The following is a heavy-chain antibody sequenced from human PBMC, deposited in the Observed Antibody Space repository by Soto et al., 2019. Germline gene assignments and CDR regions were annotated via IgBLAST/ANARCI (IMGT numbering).Heavy chain of an antibody. Sequence: EVQLVESGGGLVQPGRSLRLACAASGFTFDQYTMHWVRQAPGKGLEWVSSITWHSGTIGYADSVTGRFTISRDNAKNSLYLQMNSLRGEDTALYYCAKEMITFGDFNYYYMDVWGNGTTVTVSS. CDR2: ITWHSGTI. CDR3: AKEMITFGDFNYYYMDV. J-gene: IGHJ6*03. D-gene: IGHD3-16*01. V-gene: IGHV3-9*01. CDR1: GFTFDQYT.